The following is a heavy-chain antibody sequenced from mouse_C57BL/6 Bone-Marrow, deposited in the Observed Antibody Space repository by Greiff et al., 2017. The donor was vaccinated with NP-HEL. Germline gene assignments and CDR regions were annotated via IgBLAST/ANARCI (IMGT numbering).Heavy chain of an antibody. D-gene: IGHD4-1*01. CDR1: GYTFTDYY. CDR3: AKLGRPAY. V-gene: IGHV1-19*01. Sequence: EVKLMESGPVLVKPGASVKMSCKASGYTFTDYYMNWVKQSHGKSLEWIGVINPYNGGTSYNQKFKGKATLTVDKSSSTAYMELNSLTSEDSAVYYCAKLGRPAYWGQGTLVTVSA. J-gene: IGHJ3*01. CDR2: INPYNGGT.